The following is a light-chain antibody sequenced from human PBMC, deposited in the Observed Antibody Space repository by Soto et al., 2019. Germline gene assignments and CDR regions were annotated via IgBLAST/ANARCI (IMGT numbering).Light chain of an antibody. J-gene: IGKJ1*01. V-gene: IGKV2D-29*01. Sequence: DIVMTQTPLSLSVTPGQPASISCKSSQSLLYSNGKTYLSWFLQKPGHPPQLLIYEISSRFFGAADRFSGSGSGTDFTLKISRVEAEDVGVYYCMQSTQLPWTFGQGTKVEIK. CDR1: QSLLYSNGKTY. CDR3: MQSTQLPWT. CDR2: EIS.